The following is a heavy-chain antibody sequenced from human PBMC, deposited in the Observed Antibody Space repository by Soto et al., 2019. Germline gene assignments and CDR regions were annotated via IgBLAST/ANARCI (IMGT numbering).Heavy chain of an antibody. D-gene: IGHD5-18*01. Sequence: EVQLVESGGGLVKHGGSLRLSCAAAGFTFSSYSMNWVRQAPGKGLERVSYISSTSSYIYHADSVTGRCTVSRYNAKNSLYLQMHSLRAEDTAVYYCARSGYSYGRTWFDPWGQGTLVPVSS. J-gene: IGHJ5*02. CDR3: ARSGYSYGRTWFDP. CDR1: GFTFSSYS. V-gene: IGHV3-21*01. CDR2: ISSTSSYI.